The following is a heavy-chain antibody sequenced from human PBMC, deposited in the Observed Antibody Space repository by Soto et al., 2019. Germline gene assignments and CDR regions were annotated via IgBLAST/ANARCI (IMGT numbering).Heavy chain of an antibody. D-gene: IGHD3-10*01. J-gene: IGHJ4*02. Sequence: EVQLLESGGGLVQPGGSLRLSCAASGFTFSSYAMSWVRQAPGKGLEWVSAISGSGGRTYYADSVKGRFTISRDNSKNTLSLQMNSLRAEDTAVYYCAKRVLWFGEGYWGQGTLVTVSS. CDR1: GFTFSSYA. V-gene: IGHV3-23*01. CDR2: ISGSGGRT. CDR3: AKRVLWFGEGY.